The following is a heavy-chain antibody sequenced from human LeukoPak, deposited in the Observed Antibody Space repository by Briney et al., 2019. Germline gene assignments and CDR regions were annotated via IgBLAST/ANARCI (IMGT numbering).Heavy chain of an antibody. CDR1: GGSFSGYY. CDR3: ARETRNYDILRFDP. D-gene: IGHD3-9*01. V-gene: IGHV4-34*01. Sequence: SETLSLTCAVYGGSFSGYYWSWIRQPPGKGLEWIGEINHSGSTNYNPSLKSRVTISVDTSKNQFSLKLSSVTAADTAVYYCARETRNYDILRFDPWGQGTLVTVSS. CDR2: INHSGST. J-gene: IGHJ5*02.